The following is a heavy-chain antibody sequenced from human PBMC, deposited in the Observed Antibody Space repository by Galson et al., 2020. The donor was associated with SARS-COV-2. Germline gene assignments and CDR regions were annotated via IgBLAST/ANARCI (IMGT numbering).Heavy chain of an antibody. Sequence: ETSETLSLTCTVSGGSISSGDYYWSWIRQPPGKGLEWIGYIYYSGSTYYNPSLKSRVTISVDTSKNQFSLKLSSVTAADTAVYYCARDLHRDYYETTGFDYWGQGTLVTVSS. D-gene: IGHD3-22*01. CDR2: IYYSGST. CDR3: ARDLHRDYYETTGFDY. CDR1: GGSISSGDYY. V-gene: IGHV4-30-4*01. J-gene: IGHJ4*02.